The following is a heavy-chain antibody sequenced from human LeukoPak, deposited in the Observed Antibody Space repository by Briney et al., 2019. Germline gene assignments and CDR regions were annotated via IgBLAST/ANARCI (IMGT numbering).Heavy chain of an antibody. CDR3: ARPADVLRFLEWLPIDY. D-gene: IGHD3-3*01. J-gene: IGHJ4*02. CDR1: GFTFSSYG. CDR2: IRFDGSIK. V-gene: IGHV3-30*02. Sequence: PGGSLRLSCAASGFTFSSYGMHWVRQAPGKGLEWVAFIRFDGSIKYYAESVKGRFSISRDNSKNTLYLQMNSLRAEDTAVYYCARPADVLRFLEWLPIDYWGQGTLVTVSS.